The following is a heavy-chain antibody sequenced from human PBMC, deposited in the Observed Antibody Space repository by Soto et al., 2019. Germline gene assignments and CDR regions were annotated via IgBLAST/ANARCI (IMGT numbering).Heavy chain of an antibody. D-gene: IGHD3-22*01. CDR2: ISGNGGGT. V-gene: IGHV3-23*01. CDR3: VKGSSAYRPYFFDS. J-gene: IGHJ4*02. CDR1: GFTFSSCA. Sequence: GGSLRLSCAASGFTFSSCAMGWVRQAPGKGLEWVSAISGNGGGTYYADSVKGRFTISRDNSMNTLHLQMNSLRVDDSAVYYCVKGSSAYRPYFFDSWGQGTLVTVSS.